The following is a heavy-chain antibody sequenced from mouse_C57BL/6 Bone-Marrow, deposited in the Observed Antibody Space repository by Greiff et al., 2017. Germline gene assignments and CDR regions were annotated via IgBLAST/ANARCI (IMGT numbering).Heavy chain of an antibody. V-gene: IGHV1-55*01. Sequence: QVQLKQPGAELVKPGASVKLSCKASGYTFTSYWITWVKQRPGQGLEWIGDIYPGSGSTNYNEKFKSKATLTVDTSSSTAYMQLSSLTSEDSAVYYCARREWLLRDFDDWGQGTTLTVSS. D-gene: IGHD2-3*01. CDR2: IYPGSGST. J-gene: IGHJ2*01. CDR1: GYTFTSYW. CDR3: ARREWLLRDFDD.